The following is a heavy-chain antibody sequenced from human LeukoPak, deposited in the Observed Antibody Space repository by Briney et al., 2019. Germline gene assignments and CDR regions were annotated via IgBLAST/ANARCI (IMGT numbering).Heavy chain of an antibody. V-gene: IGHV1-69*13. CDR3: ARVIAVAGYYYYYYMDV. Sequence: ASVKVSCKASGGTFSSYAISWVRQAPGQGLEWMGGIIPIFGTANYAQKFQGRVTITADESTSTAYMELSSLRSEDTAVYYCARVIAVAGYYYYYYMDVWGKGTTVTISS. CDR2: IIPIFGTA. J-gene: IGHJ6*03. CDR1: GGTFSSYA. D-gene: IGHD6-19*01.